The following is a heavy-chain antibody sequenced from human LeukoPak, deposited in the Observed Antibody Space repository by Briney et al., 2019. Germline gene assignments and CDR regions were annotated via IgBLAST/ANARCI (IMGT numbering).Heavy chain of an antibody. Sequence: PGGSLRLSCTASGFTFGDYAMSWVRQAPGKGLEWVSSISSSSSYIYYADSVKGRFTISRDNAKSSLYLQMNSLRAEDTAVYYCARDRGSHPYYGMDVWGQGTTVTVSS. V-gene: IGHV3-21*01. J-gene: IGHJ6*02. CDR2: ISSSSSYI. CDR3: ARDRGSHPYYGMDV. D-gene: IGHD3-10*01. CDR1: GFTFGDYA.